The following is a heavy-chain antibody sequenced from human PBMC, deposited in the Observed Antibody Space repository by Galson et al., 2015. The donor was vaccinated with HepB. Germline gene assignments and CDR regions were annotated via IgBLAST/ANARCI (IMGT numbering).Heavy chain of an antibody. V-gene: IGHV3-30-3*01. CDR1: GFTFSSYA. CDR2: ISYDGSNK. J-gene: IGHJ4*02. Sequence: SLRLSCAASGFTFSSYAMHWVRQAPGKGLEWVAVISYDGSNKYYADSVKGRFTISRDNSKNTLYLQMNSLRAEDTAVYYCARDRGYSGYDSGYFDYWGQGTLVTVSS. D-gene: IGHD5-12*01. CDR3: ARDRGYSGYDSGYFDY.